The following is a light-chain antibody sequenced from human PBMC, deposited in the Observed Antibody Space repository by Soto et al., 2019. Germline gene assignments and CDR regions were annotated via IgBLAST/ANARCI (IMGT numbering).Light chain of an antibody. CDR2: GAS. CDR3: QQSYSTPYT. J-gene: IGKJ2*01. Sequence: DIQMTQSPSSLSASVGGRVTITCRASQSISTYLNWYQQKPGRAPNLLIYGASTLYGGVPSRFSGTGSGTDFTLTISSLQREDCSIDYFQQSYSTPYTVGQGTTREIK. V-gene: IGKV1-39*01. CDR1: QSISTY.